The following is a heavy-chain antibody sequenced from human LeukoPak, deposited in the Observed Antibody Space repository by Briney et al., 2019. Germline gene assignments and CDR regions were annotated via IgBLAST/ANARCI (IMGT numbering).Heavy chain of an antibody. D-gene: IGHD2-8*01. V-gene: IGHV3-23*01. CDR3: AREMVLGYYYYGMDV. CDR2: ISGSGGST. CDR1: GFTFSSYA. Sequence: GGPLRLSCAASGFTFSSYAMSWVRQAPGKGLEWVSAISGSGGSTYYADSVKGRFTISRDNSKNTLYLQMNSVRAEDTAVYYCAREMVLGYYYYGMDVWGQGTTVTVSS. J-gene: IGHJ6*02.